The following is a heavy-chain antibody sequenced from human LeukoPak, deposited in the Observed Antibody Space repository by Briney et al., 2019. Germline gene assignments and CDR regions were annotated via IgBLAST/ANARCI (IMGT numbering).Heavy chain of an antibody. J-gene: IGHJ4*02. D-gene: IGHD6-13*01. CDR2: IYSGGNT. CDR3: ARFIAAGYYFDY. V-gene: IGHV3-53*01. CDR1: GFTVGTNY. Sequence: HPGGSLRLSCAASGFTVGTNYMSWVRQAPGKGLEWVSIIYSGGNTYYADSVKGRFTISRDSSKNTLYLQTNSLRAEDTAVYYCARFIAAGYYFDYWGQGTLVTVS.